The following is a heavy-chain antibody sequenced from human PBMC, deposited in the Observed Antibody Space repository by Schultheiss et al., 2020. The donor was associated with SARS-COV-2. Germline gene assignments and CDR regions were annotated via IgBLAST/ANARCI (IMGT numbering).Heavy chain of an antibody. V-gene: IGHV4-61*08. CDR2: IYYSGST. D-gene: IGHD4-17*01. J-gene: IGHJ4*02. CDR1: GDSISSGGYY. Sequence: SQTLSLTCTVSGDSISSGGYYWSWIRQPPGKGLEWIGYIYYSGSTNYNPSLKSRVTISVDTSKNQFSLKLSSVTAADTAVYYCARVMHGDYDPYYFDYWGQGTLVTVSS. CDR3: ARVMHGDYDPYYFDY.